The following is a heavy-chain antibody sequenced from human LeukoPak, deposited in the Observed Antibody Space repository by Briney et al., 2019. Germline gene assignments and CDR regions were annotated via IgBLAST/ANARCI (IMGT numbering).Heavy chain of an antibody. CDR2: IRYDGSNK. V-gene: IGHV3-30*02. J-gene: IGHJ4*02. CDR3: AKDQRDIVVVVAATPYYFDY. D-gene: IGHD2-15*01. CDR1: GFTFSNYG. Sequence: GGSLRLSCAASGFTFSNYGMHWVRQAPGKGLEWVAFIRYDGSNKSYADSVKGRFTISRDNSKNTLYLQMNSLRAEDTAVYYCAKDQRDIVVVVAATPYYFDYWGQGTLVTVSS.